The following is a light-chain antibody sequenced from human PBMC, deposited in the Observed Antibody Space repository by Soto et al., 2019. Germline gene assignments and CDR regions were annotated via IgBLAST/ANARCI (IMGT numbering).Light chain of an antibody. CDR2: KVS. V-gene: IGKV2-30*01. J-gene: IGKJ1*01. Sequence: DVVVTQSPLSLPVTLGQPASISCRSNQSLVYSDGNAYLNWFHQRPGQSSRRLIYKVSNRDSRVPDRFSGSGSCTDCTLKISRVEAEDVVVDYCMQGTCCPRTFGQGSKVEI. CDR1: QSLVYSDGNAY. CDR3: MQGTCCPRT.